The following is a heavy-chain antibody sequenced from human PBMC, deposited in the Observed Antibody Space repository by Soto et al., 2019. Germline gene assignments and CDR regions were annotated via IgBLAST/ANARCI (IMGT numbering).Heavy chain of an antibody. J-gene: IGHJ5*02. CDR3: ARRHLAVAVSPWFDP. D-gene: IGHD6-19*01. Sequence: QVTLKESGPVLVKPTETLTLRCTVSGLSITDSEMGVSWIRQPPGQPLEWLAHIDSSGEKSYRTFVKSRLAIFKDTSKSQIVLTMTNMDPADTATYYCARRHLAVAVSPWFDPWGQGIPVTVSS. CDR1: GLSITDSEMG. V-gene: IGHV2-26*01. CDR2: IDSSGEK.